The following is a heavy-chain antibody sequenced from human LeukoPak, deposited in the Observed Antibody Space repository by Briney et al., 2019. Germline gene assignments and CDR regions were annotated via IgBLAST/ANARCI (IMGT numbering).Heavy chain of an antibody. D-gene: IGHD6-13*01. Sequence: GGSLRLSCAASGFTFSSYAMSWVRQAPGKGLEWVSAISGSGGSTYYADSVKGRFTISRDNSKNTLYLQMNSLRADDTAVYCCAKDSSSYVTPEDYWGQGTLVTVSS. CDR2: ISGSGGST. V-gene: IGHV3-23*01. CDR1: GFTFSSYA. CDR3: AKDSSSYVTPEDY. J-gene: IGHJ4*02.